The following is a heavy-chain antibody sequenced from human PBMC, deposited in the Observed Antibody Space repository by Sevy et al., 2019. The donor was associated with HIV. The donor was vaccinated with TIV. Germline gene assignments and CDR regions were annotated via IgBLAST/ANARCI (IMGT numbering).Heavy chain of an antibody. J-gene: IGHJ6*02. CDR2: IYTSGST. V-gene: IGHV4-4*07. D-gene: IGHD6-13*01. CDR1: GGSISSYY. CDR3: ARIAAAGDYYYGMDV. Sequence: SETLSLTCTVSGGSISSYYWSWIRQPAGKGLEGIGRIYTSGSTNYNPSLKSRVTMSVDTSKNQFSLKLSSVTAADTAVYYCARIAAAGDYYYGMDVWGQGTTVTVSS.